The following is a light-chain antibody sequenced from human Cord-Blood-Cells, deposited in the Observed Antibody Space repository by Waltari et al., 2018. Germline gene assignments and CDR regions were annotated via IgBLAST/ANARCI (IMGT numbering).Light chain of an antibody. J-gene: IGLJ3*02. Sequence: QSALTQPPSASGSPGQSVTISCTGTSSDVGGYNYVSWYQQHPGTVPKLMIYEVSKRPSGVPDRFSGSKSGNTASLTVSGLQAEDEADYYCSSYAGSNNLVFGGGTKLTVL. V-gene: IGLV2-8*01. CDR2: EVS. CDR1: SSDVGGYNY. CDR3: SSYAGSNNLV.